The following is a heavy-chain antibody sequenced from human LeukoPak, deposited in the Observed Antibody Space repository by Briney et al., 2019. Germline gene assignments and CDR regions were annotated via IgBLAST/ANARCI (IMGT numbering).Heavy chain of an antibody. D-gene: IGHD5-18*01. J-gene: IGHJ6*02. CDR1: GESFSGYS. V-gene: IGHV4-34*01. CDR3: ARGRLQLWSFPLPYNHYAIDV. Sequence: PSETLSLTCAVSGESFSGYSWTWIRQPPGKGLEWIGESNHFGSTYYNPSLKSRVTISVDTSKKQFSLNVRSVTDADTAVYFCARGRLQLWSFPLPYNHYAIDVWGQGTTVTVSS. CDR2: SNHFGST.